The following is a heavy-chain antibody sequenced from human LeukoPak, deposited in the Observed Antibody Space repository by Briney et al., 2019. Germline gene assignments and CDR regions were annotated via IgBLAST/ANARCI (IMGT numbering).Heavy chain of an antibody. J-gene: IGHJ1*01. Sequence: PAGSLRLSCAASGFTFANYAMSWVRQAPGRGLEWVSAISGSGDTTYYADPVKGRFTISRDDSKNTLYLQMNSLRAEDTAVYYRAKDVWELNASWGQGTLVTVSS. CDR3: AKDVWELNAS. D-gene: IGHD1-26*01. CDR2: ISGSGDTT. CDR1: GFTFANYA. V-gene: IGHV3-23*01.